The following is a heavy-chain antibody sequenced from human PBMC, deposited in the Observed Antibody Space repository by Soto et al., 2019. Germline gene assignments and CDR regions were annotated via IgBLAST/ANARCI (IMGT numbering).Heavy chain of an antibody. J-gene: IGHJ6*02. CDR1: GFTFSNAW. CDR2: IKSKTDGGTT. CDR3: TTSLEQDYYYYGMDV. V-gene: IGHV3-15*01. D-gene: IGHD1-1*01. Sequence: GGSLRLSCAASGFTFSNAWMSWVRQAPGKGLEWVGRIKSKTDGGTTDYAAPVKGRFTISRDDSKNTLYLQMNSLKTEDTAVYYCTTSLEQDYYYYGMDVWGQGTTVTVS.